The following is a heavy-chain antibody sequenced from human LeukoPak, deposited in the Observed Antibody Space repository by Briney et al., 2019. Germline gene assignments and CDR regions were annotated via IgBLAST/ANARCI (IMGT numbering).Heavy chain of an antibody. D-gene: IGHD1-1*01. CDR2: MNPNSGNT. J-gene: IGHJ4*02. CDR3: TRVLGSISH. Sequence: ASGKVSCKASGYTFSTCDINWVRQGTGQGLEWIGWMNPNSGNTGIEHKFQGRVTMTRDSSINTAYMELSSLRSEDTAVYYCTRVLGSISHWGQGTLVTVSS. V-gene: IGHV1-8*01. CDR1: GYTFSTCD.